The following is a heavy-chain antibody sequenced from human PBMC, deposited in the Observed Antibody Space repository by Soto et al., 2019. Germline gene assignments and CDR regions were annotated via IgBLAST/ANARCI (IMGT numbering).Heavy chain of an antibody. CDR3: ARSRGIAAADTATD. V-gene: IGHV1-8*01. CDR2: MNPNSGNT. Sequence: ASVKVSCKASGYTFTSYDINWVRRATGQGLEWMGWMNPNSGNTGYAQKFQGRVTMTRNTSISTAYMELSSLRSEDTAVYYCARSRGIAAADTATDWGQGTLVTVSS. D-gene: IGHD6-13*01. CDR1: GYTFTSYD. J-gene: IGHJ4*02.